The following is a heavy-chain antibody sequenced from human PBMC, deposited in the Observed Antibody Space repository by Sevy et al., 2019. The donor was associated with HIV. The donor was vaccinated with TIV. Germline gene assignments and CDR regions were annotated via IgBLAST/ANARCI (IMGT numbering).Heavy chain of an antibody. Sequence: SETLSLTCTVSGGSISSYYWSWIRQPPGKGLEWIGYIYYSGSTNYNPSLKSRVTISVDTSKNQFSLKLSSVTAADTAVYYCARASGDTTVRGPLYYFDYWGQGTLVTVSS. J-gene: IGHJ4*02. V-gene: IGHV4-59*01. CDR3: ARASGDTTVRGPLYYFDY. CDR2: IYYSGST. CDR1: GGSISSYY. D-gene: IGHD3-10*01.